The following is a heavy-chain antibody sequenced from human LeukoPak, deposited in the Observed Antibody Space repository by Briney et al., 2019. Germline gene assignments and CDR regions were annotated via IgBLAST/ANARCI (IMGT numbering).Heavy chain of an antibody. J-gene: IGHJ4*02. Sequence: GGSLRLSCTASGFLFRNYYMTWIRQAPGKGLEWVSYISSSGTTIYYADSVKGRFTISRDNAKTSLYLQMNSLRAEDTAIYYCARDRNYISDFDYWGQGTLATVSS. V-gene: IGHV3-11*01. D-gene: IGHD1-7*01. CDR1: GFLFRNYY. CDR3: ARDRNYISDFDY. CDR2: ISSSGTTI.